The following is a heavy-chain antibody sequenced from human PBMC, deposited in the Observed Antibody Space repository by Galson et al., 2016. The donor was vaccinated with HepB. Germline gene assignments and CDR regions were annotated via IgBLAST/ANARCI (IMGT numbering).Heavy chain of an antibody. D-gene: IGHD6-13*01. CDR2: ISHDGNTK. V-gene: IGHV3-30*04. CDR3: ATEAAYSSSWLGY. CDR1: GLTFS. Sequence: SLRLSCAASGLTFSHWVRQAPGKGLEWVAFISHDGNTKYYADSVKGRFTTSRDKSKTTLYLQTNSLRAEDTALYYCATEAAYSSSWLGYWGQGTLVTVSS. J-gene: IGHJ4*02.